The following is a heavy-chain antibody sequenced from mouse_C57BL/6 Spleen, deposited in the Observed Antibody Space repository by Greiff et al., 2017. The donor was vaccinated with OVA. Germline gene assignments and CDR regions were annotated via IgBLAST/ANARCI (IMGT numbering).Heavy chain of an antibody. CDR1: GYTFTDYY. D-gene: IGHD2-5*01. Sequence: EVQLQQSGPELVKPGASVKISCKASGYTFTDYYMNWVKQSHGKSLEWIGDINPNNGGTSYNQKFKGKATLTVDKSSSTAYMELRSLTSEDSAVYDCARSPSYYSNYEGFAYWGQGTLVTVSA. CDR3: ARSPSYYSNYEGFAY. CDR2: INPNNGGT. J-gene: IGHJ3*01. V-gene: IGHV1-26*01.